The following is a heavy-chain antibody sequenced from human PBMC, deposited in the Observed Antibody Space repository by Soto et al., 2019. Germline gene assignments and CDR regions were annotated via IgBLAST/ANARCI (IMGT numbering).Heavy chain of an antibody. J-gene: IGHJ3*02. D-gene: IGHD6-19*01. CDR2: ISSSSSTI. CDR1: GFTFSSYS. V-gene: IGHV3-48*01. CDR3: ARARAAQWLVRADAFDI. Sequence: EVQLVESGGGLVQPGGSLRLSCAASGFTFSSYSMNWVRQAPGKGLEWVSYISSSSSTIYYADSVKGRFTISRDNAKNSLYLQMNSLRAEDTAVYYCARARAAQWLVRADAFDIWGQGTMVTVSS.